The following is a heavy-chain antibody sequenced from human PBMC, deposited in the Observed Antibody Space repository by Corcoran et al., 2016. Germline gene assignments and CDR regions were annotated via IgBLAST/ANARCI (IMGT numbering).Heavy chain of an antibody. V-gene: IGHV1-18*01. D-gene: IGHD3-3*01. CDR3: ARDPAGNFWSGHIGGDD. Sequence: QVQLVQSGAEVKKPGASVKVSCKASGYTFTSYGISWVRQAPGQGLEWMGWISAYNGNTNYAQKLQGRVTMNTDTSTSTAYMELRSRRTDDPAGYYWARDPAGNFWSGHIGGDDWGQGTLVTVSS. CDR1: GYTFTSYG. J-gene: IGHJ4*02. CDR2: ISAYNGNT.